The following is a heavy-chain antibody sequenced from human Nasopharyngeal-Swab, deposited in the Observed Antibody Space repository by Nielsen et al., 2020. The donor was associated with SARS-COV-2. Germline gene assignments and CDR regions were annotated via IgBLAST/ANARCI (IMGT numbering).Heavy chain of an antibody. Sequence: SETLSLTCAVYGGSFSGYYWSWIRQPPGKGLEWIGEINHSGSTNYNPSLKSRVTISVGTSKNQFSLKLSSVTAADTAVYYCARGFRGTMVRGVYDYWGQGTLVTVSS. J-gene: IGHJ4*02. CDR3: ARGFRGTMVRGVYDY. CDR2: INHSGST. CDR1: GGSFSGYY. D-gene: IGHD3-10*01. V-gene: IGHV4-34*01.